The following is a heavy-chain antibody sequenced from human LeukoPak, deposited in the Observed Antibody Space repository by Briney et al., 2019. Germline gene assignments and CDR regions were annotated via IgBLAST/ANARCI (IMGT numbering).Heavy chain of an antibody. CDR1: GGTFSSYA. D-gene: IGHD3-10*01. CDR2: VITICGTA. V-gene: IGHV1-69*13. Sequence: ASVKVSCKASGGTFSSYAISWVRQAPGEGVEWRGGVITICGTANYAQTFQGRVTITADESTSTAYMELSSLRAEDTPVYYCARPGGLLSVGEFQPLDFWGQGTLVTVSS. J-gene: IGHJ4*02. CDR3: ARPGGLLSVGEFQPLDF.